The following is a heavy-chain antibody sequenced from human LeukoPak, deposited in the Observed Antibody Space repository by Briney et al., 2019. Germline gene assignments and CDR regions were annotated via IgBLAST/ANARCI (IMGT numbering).Heavy chain of an antibody. CDR2: IYYSGNT. D-gene: IGHD2-15*01. V-gene: IGHV4-39*07. J-gene: IGHJ4*02. CDR3: ARIHRYCSGGACYVLDN. CDR1: GGSISSSNYY. Sequence: SEALSLTCAVSGGSISSSNYYWGWIRQPPGQGLEWIGSIYYSGNTYYNPSFKSRITISVDTSRNQFSLQLSSVTAADTAVYYCARIHRYCSGGACYVLDNWGQGTLVAVSS.